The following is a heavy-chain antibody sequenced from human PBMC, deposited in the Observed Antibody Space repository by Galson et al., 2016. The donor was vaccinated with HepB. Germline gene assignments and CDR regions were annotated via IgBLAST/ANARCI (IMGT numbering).Heavy chain of an antibody. J-gene: IGHJ4*02. V-gene: IGHV4-31*03. CDR1: GVSISSGGFY. CDR2: MYYSGST. Sequence: TLSLTCTVSGVSISSGGFYWSWVRQHPGKGLEWIAYMYYSGSTYYNPSLKSRVTISVDTSKNHFSLKLSSVTAADTAVYYCARARLSTTVTPPGPLDFWGQGTLVTVSS. CDR3: ARARLSTTVTPPGPLDF. D-gene: IGHD4-17*01.